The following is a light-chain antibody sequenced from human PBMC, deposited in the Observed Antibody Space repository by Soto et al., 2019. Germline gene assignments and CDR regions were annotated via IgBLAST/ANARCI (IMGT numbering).Light chain of an antibody. Sequence: DIQMTQSPSSLSASVRDRVTITCLASQTISTYLNWYQQKPGKAPKLLISAASSLQSGVPSRFSGSGSGTDFTLTISSLQPEDFATYYCQQSFGTPRTFGPGTKVEIK. CDR3: QQSFGTPRT. V-gene: IGKV1-39*01. CDR1: QTISTY. CDR2: AAS. J-gene: IGKJ1*01.